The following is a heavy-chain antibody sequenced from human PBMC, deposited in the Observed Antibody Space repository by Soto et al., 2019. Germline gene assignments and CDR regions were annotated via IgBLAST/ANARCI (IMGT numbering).Heavy chain of an antibody. D-gene: IGHD2-21*02. V-gene: IGHV3-74*01. CDR1: GFTFSNYW. CDR3: ARLPVTAVTSIDY. CDR2: INSDGNIK. Sequence: EVQLVESGGGLVQPGGSLRLSCAASGFTFSNYWMHWVRQAPGKGLVWVSRINSDGNIKDYADSVKGRFTISRDNARNRLYLQVNSLTDEDTAVYYCARLPVTAVTSIDYWGQGTGVSVSS. J-gene: IGHJ4*02.